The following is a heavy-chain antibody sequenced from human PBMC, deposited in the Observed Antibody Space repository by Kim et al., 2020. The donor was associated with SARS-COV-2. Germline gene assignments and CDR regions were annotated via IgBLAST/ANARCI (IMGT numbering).Heavy chain of an antibody. CDR1: GGSISSYY. J-gene: IGHJ3*02. Sequence: SETLSLTCTVSGGSISSYYWSWIRQPPGKGLEWIGYIYYSGSTNYNPSLKSRVTISVDTSKNQFSLKLSSVTAADTAVYYCAGPLYCSSTSCDDAFDIWGQGTMVTVSS. D-gene: IGHD2-2*01. CDR3: AGPLYCSSTSCDDAFDI. V-gene: IGHV4-59*13. CDR2: IYYSGST.